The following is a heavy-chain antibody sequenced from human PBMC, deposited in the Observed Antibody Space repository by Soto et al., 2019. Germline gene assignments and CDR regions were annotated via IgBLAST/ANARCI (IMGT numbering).Heavy chain of an antibody. J-gene: IGHJ4*02. CDR2: LSSGGNT. D-gene: IGHD2-15*01. CDR3: ARRHRGCSGDSCYVLDY. V-gene: IGHV4-59*01. CDR1: GDSISSYY. Sequence: SETLSLTCSVSGDSISSYYWGWIRQPPGKGLECIGYLSSGGNTKYSPSLKSRVTISRDTSKNQFSLMLTSVTAADTAVYYCARRHRGCSGDSCYVLDYWGQGILVTVSS.